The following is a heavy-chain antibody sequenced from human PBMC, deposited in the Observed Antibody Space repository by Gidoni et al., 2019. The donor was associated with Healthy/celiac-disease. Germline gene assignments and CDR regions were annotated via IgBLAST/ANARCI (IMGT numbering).Heavy chain of an antibody. CDR2: ISSSSSYI. V-gene: IGHV3-21*01. CDR1: GFTFRSYS. Sequence: EVQLVESGGGLVKPGGSLRLSCAASGFTFRSYSMNWVRQAPGKGLEWVSSISSSSSYIYYADSVKGRFTISRDNAKNSLYLQMNSLRAEDTAVYYCARDRGMATILGAFDIWGQGTMVTVSS. CDR3: ARDRGMATILGAFDI. J-gene: IGHJ3*02. D-gene: IGHD5-12*01.